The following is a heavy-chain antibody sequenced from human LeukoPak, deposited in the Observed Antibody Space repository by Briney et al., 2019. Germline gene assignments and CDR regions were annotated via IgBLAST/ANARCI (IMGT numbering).Heavy chain of an antibody. Sequence: SETLSLTCTVSDGSISSYYWSWIRQPPGKGLEWIGYIYYSGSTNYNPSLKSRVTISVDTSKNQFSLKLSSVTAADTAVYYCARESGNYLDYWGQGTLVTVSS. D-gene: IGHD1-1*01. CDR2: IYYSGST. CDR3: ARESGNYLDY. CDR1: DGSISSYY. V-gene: IGHV4-59*01. J-gene: IGHJ4*02.